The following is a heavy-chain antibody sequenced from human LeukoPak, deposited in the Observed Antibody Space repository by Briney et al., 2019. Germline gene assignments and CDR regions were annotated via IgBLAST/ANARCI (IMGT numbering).Heavy chain of an antibody. CDR3: ARTPSAGTCVDY. D-gene: IGHD6-19*01. CDR2: ISSSSSYI. Sequence: GGSLRLSCAASGFTFSSYSMNWVRQAPGKGLEWVSSISSSSSYIYYADSVKGRFTISRDNAKNLLYLQMNSLRAEDTAVYYCARTPSAGTCVDYWGQGTLVTVSS. J-gene: IGHJ4*02. CDR1: GFTFSSYS. V-gene: IGHV3-21*01.